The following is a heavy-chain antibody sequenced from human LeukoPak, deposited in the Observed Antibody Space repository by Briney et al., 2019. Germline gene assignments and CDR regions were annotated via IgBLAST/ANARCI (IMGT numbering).Heavy chain of an antibody. CDR1: GGSFSSYY. D-gene: IGHD2-2*01. Sequence: SETLSLTCAVYGGSFSSYYWSWIRQPPGKGLEWIGEINHSGSTNYNPSLKSRVTISVDTSKNQFSLKLSSVTAADTAVYYCARGRCSSTSCYLHYYYYYMDVWGKGTTVTVSS. CDR2: INHSGST. CDR3: ARGRCSSTSCYLHYYYYYMDV. V-gene: IGHV4-34*01. J-gene: IGHJ6*03.